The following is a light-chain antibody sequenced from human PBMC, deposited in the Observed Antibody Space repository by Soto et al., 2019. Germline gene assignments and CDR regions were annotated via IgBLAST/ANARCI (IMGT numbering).Light chain of an antibody. CDR1: SSNIGSNT. Sequence: QAVVTQPPSASGTPGQRVTISCSGSSSNIGSNTVIWFQQLPGTAPKLLIYSNNQRPSGVPDRFSGSQSGTSASLAISGLQSEDEADYYCATWDDSLNGPVFGGGTKVTVL. V-gene: IGLV1-44*01. CDR3: ATWDDSLNGPV. CDR2: SNN. J-gene: IGLJ3*02.